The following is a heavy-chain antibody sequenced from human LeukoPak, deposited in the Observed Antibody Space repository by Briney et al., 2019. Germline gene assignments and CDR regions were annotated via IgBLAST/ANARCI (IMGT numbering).Heavy chain of an antibody. CDR3: ANDPKGITGTTFYY. CDR2: ISGSGGST. Sequence: GGSLRLSCAASGFTFSSYAMSWVRQAPGKGLEWVSAISGSGGSTYYADSVKGRFTISRDNSKNTLYLQMNSLRAEDTAVYYCANDPKGITGTTFYYWGQGTLVTVSS. CDR1: GFTFSSYA. V-gene: IGHV3-23*01. D-gene: IGHD1-7*01. J-gene: IGHJ4*02.